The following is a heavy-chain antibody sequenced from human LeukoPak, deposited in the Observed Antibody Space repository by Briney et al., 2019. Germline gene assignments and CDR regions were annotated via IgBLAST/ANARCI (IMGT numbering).Heavy chain of an antibody. D-gene: IGHD7-27*01. CDR2: INHSGST. J-gene: IGHJ6*03. CDR3: ARGRFLTGNYYYYYMDV. V-gene: IGHV4-34*01. CDR1: GGSFSGYY. Sequence: SETLSLTCAVHGGSFSGYYWSWIRQPPGKGLEWIGEINHSGSTNYNPSLKGRVTISVDTSKNQFSLKLSSVTAADTAVYYCARGRFLTGNYYYYYMDVWGKGTTVTVSS.